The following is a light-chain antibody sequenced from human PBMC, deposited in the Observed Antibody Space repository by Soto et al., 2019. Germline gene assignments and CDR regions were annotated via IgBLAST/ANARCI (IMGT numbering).Light chain of an antibody. Sequence: DIQMTQSPSSLSASVGDRVTITCRASQGISNYLAWYQQIPGKVPKLLISAASTLQSGLPSRFSGSGSGTDFTLNISSLQPEDVATYYCQKYTNVPTFGGGTKVEIK. CDR1: QGISNY. J-gene: IGKJ4*01. CDR3: QKYTNVPT. CDR2: AAS. V-gene: IGKV1-27*01.